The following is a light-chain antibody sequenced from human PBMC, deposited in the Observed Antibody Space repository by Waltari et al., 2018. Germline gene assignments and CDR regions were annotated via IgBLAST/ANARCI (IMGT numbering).Light chain of an antibody. J-gene: IGLJ3*02. CDR1: SSNVCSYHH. CDR3: NSYTGRSTWV. CDR2: DVS. Sequence: QSALTPPPSVSASHRQSITSPCPGPSSNVCSYHHVTWYQQHPGKAPKLMIYDVSERPSGVSSRFSVSKSGNTASLTISGLQADDEAVYYCNSYTGRSTWVFGGGTKLTVL. V-gene: IGLV2-14*01.